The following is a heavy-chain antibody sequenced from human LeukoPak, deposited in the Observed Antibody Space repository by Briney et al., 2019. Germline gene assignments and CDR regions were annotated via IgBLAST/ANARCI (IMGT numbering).Heavy chain of an antibody. J-gene: IGHJ4*02. V-gene: IGHV1-69*05. CDR2: IIPIFGTA. CDR3: ASSIEMATTTFDY. CDR1: GGTFSSYA. D-gene: IGHD5-24*01. Sequence: SVKVSCKASGGTFSSYAISWVRQAPGQGLEWMGGIIPIFGTANYAQKFQGRVTITTDESTSTAYMELSSLRSEDTAVYYCASSIEMATTTFDYWGQGTLVTVSS.